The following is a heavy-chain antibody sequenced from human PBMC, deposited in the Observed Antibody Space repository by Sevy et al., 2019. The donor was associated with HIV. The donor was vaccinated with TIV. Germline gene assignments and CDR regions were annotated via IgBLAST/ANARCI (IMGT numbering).Heavy chain of an antibody. CDR3: ARGVLYSDANSCDY. CDR2: ISGTSGTI. Sequence: GGSLRLSCAASGFSFSQYSMNWGRQAPGKGLEWLSYISGTSGTIYYSASVKGRCTNSTDKAKNSAYLQMNSLRDEDKAVYYCARGVLYSDANSCDYWGQGALVTVSS. D-gene: IGHD3-16*01. CDR1: GFSFSQYS. V-gene: IGHV3-48*02. J-gene: IGHJ4*02.